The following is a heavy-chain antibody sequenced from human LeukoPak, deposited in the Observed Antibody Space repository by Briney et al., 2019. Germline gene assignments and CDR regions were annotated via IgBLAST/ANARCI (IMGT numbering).Heavy chain of an antibody. CDR2: FYYSGST. CDR3: ARDGGVGAAFFDY. V-gene: IGHV4-59*01. J-gene: IGHJ4*02. D-gene: IGHD1-26*01. CDR1: GGSISRYY. Sequence: SETLSLTCTVSGGSISRYYWSWIRQPPGKGLEWIGYFYYSGSTNYNPSLKSRVTISVDTSKNQFSLKLSSVTAADTAVYYCARDGGVGAAFFDYWGQGTLVTVSS.